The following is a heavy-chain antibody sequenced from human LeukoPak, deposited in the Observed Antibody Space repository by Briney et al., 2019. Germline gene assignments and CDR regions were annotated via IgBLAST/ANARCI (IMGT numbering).Heavy chain of an antibody. Sequence: PSETLSLTCTVSGGSISSYYWSWIRQPPGKGLEWIGYIYYSGSTNYNPSLKSRVTISVDTSKNQFSLELSSVTAADTAVYYCARVVGGDSSGYYPPPGWFDPWGQGTLVTVSS. J-gene: IGHJ5*02. CDR1: GGSISSYY. CDR2: IYYSGST. D-gene: IGHD3-22*01. V-gene: IGHV4-59*01. CDR3: ARVVGGDSSGYYPPPGWFDP.